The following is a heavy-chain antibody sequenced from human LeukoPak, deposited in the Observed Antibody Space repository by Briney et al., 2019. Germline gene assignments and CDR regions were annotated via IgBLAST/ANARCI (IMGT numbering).Heavy chain of an antibody. CDR2: ISGSGGST. Sequence: GGSLRLSCAASGFTFSSYAMSWVRQAPGKGLELVSAISGSGGSTYYADSVKGRFTISRDNSKNTLYLQMNSLRAEDTAVYYCAKDSIVVVITLFDYWGQGTLVTVSS. CDR3: AKDSIVVVITLFDY. J-gene: IGHJ4*02. V-gene: IGHV3-23*01. CDR1: GFTFSSYA. D-gene: IGHD3-22*01.